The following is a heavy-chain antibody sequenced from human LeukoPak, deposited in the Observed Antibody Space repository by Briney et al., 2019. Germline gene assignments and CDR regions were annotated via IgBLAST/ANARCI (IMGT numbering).Heavy chain of an antibody. D-gene: IGHD6-19*01. J-gene: IGHJ3*02. Sequence: SETLSLTCAVSGVSIRNYYWSWIRQPPGKGLEWIGYIYYSGSTNYSPSLKSRVTISVDTSKNQFSLKLSSVTAADTAVYYCARQSLIAVAGRGAFDIWGQGTMVTVSS. CDR2: IYYSGST. V-gene: IGHV4-59*01. CDR1: GVSIRNYY. CDR3: ARQSLIAVAGRGAFDI.